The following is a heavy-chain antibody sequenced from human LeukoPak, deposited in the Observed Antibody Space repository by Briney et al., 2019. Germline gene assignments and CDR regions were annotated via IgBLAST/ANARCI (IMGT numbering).Heavy chain of an antibody. D-gene: IGHD1-26*01. CDR2: ISLAGQT. Sequence: SETLSLTCGVSGGSISGTNWWSWVRQPPGQGLEWIGEISLAGQTNYNPSLNGRVTMSLDKSSNHLSLHLTSVTAADTATYFCSRESGPFCPFGYWGQGTLVIVSS. CDR3: SRESGPFCPFGY. CDR1: GGSISGTNW. J-gene: IGHJ4*02. V-gene: IGHV4-4*02.